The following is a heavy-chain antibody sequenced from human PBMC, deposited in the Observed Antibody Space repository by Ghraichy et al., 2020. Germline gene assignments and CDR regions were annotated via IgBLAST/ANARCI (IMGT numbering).Heavy chain of an antibody. CDR2: INGNGAKI. J-gene: IGHJ3*02. D-gene: IGHD2-21*02. CDR3: AKDAVTANGRWDGFDI. CDR1: GFTFTSYS. V-gene: IGHV3-23*01. Sequence: GSLRLSCAASGFTFTSYSMSWVRQAPTKGLEWVSSINGNGAKINYADSVKGRFTISRDNSENTLYLQMNSLRADDTAVYYCAKDAVTANGRWDGFDIWGQGTTVTVSS.